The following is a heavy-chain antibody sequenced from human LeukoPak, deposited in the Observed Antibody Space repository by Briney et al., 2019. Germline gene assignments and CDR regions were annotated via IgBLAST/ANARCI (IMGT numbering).Heavy chain of an antibody. CDR1: GDSLNGDH. V-gene: IGHV4-4*07. Sequence: SENLALTCSVSGDSLNGDHWSWIRQPAREGLEWIGRIHSGGTNYNPSLKSRVTMSLDTSKNQLSLRLTSVTAADTAVYYCARVHSYASGIEVWGQGTTVTVSS. J-gene: IGHJ6*02. CDR3: ARVHSYASGIEV. CDR2: IHSGGT. D-gene: IGHD3-16*01.